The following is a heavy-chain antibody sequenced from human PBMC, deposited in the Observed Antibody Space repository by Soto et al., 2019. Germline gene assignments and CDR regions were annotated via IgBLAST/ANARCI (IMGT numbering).Heavy chain of an antibody. CDR3: AKDLTRQLAYWLDP. CDR2: INAHSGGT. Sequence: ASVKVSCKTSGYTFTGYYIHWLRQAPGQGLEWMGWINAHSGGTEYAQKFQGRVTLTRDTSIATAYLTLTSLTSDDTALYYCAKDLTRQLAYWLDPWGQGTQVTVSS. J-gene: IGHJ5*02. V-gene: IGHV1-2*02. D-gene: IGHD6-6*01. CDR1: GYTFTGYY.